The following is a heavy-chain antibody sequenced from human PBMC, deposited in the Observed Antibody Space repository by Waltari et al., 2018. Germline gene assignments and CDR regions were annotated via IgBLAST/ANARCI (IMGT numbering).Heavy chain of an antibody. CDR3: AKDLERSTTTFPAMES. CDR1: GFTFSTYA. Sequence: EVQLLESGGGLVQPGGSLRLTCAASGFTFSTYAMSWVRPAPGKGLEWVSAISGSGGSTFYAASVKGRFAISRDNSMNTLYLQMDSLRAEDTAVYYCAKDLERSTTTFPAMESWGQGTLVTVSS. D-gene: IGHD1-26*01. CDR2: ISGSGGST. V-gene: IGHV3-23*01. J-gene: IGHJ5*02.